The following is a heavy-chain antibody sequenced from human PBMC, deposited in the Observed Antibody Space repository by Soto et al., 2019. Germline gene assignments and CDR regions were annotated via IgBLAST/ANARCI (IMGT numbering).Heavy chain of an antibody. V-gene: IGHV3-9*01. CDR1: GFTFDDYA. CDR3: AKDFSTGDCSGGSCYFFDY. J-gene: IGHJ4*02. Sequence: GGSLRLSCAASGFTFDDYAMHWVRQAPGKGLEWVSSISWNSGSIGYADSVKGRFTISRDNAKNSLYLQMNSLRAEDTALYYCAKDFSTGDCSGGSCYFFDYWGQGTLVTVSS. D-gene: IGHD2-15*01. CDR2: ISWNSGSI.